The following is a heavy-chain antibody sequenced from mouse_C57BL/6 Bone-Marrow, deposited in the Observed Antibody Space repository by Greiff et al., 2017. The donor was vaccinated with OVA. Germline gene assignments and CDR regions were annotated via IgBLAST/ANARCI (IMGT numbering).Heavy chain of an antibody. CDR3: ARSSWDDWYFDV. V-gene: IGHV1-81*01. J-gene: IGHJ1*03. D-gene: IGHD4-1*01. CDR1: GYTFTSYG. CDR2: IYPRSGNT. Sequence: VQLQQSGAELARPGASVKLSCKASGYTFTSYGISWVKQRTGQGLEWIGEIYPRSGNTYYNEKFKGKATLTADESSSTAYMELRSLTSEDSAVYFCARSSWDDWYFDVWGTGTTVTVSS.